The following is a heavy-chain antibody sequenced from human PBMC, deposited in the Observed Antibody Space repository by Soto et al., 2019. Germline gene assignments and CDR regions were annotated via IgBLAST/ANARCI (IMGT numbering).Heavy chain of an antibody. Sequence: SETLSLTCTISGASTGGYYWSWIRQSPGRGLEWIGYVFSSGSTNYSPSLQSRVAISIDTSKRQFFLKLTSVTAADTAVYYCARTRYSSSSDQNYYYYYYMDVWGKGTTVTVSS. J-gene: IGHJ6*03. V-gene: IGHV4-59*08. CDR2: VFSSGST. CDR3: ARTRYSSSSDQNYYYYYYMDV. CDR1: GASTGGYY. D-gene: IGHD6-6*01.